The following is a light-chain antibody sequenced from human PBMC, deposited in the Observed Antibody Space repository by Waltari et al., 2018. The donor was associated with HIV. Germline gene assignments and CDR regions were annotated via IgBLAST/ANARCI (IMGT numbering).Light chain of an antibody. CDR1: CSNIGAGYD. CDR3: QSYDISLSGWV. J-gene: IGLJ3*02. V-gene: IGLV1-40*01. Sequence: QSVLTQPPSVPGAPGQRVTISCTGSCSNIGAGYDVHWYQQFPGTAPKVLIYGNTYRPSGVPDRFSGSKSGSSASLLITGLQAEDDADYYCQSYDISLSGWVFGGGTKLTVL. CDR2: GNT.